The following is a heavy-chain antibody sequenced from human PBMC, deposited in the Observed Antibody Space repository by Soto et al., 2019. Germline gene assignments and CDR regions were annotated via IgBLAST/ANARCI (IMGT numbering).Heavy chain of an antibody. D-gene: IGHD1-26*01. CDR3: ARIVVGATVDL. CDR2: ISYTGDT. V-gene: IGHV4-61*01. J-gene: IGHJ5*02. Sequence: QVRLRESGPGLLKPSETLSLTCTVSDDSVSSDSYFWTWIRQSPGKGLEWIAYISYTGDTNYNPSLKSRVTISVDTSRNQFSLTVTSVTAAVTAVYFCARIVVGATVDLWGQGSLVTVSS. CDR1: DDSVSSDSYF.